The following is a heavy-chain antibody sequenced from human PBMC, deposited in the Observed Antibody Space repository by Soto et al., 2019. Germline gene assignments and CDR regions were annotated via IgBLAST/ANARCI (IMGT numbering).Heavy chain of an antibody. CDR2: IYYSGST. V-gene: IGHV4-59*01. CDR1: GGSISSYY. J-gene: IGHJ6*02. D-gene: IGHD6-13*01. CDR3: ARMGREQQLVQRSRYYYGMDV. Sequence: SETLSLTCTVSGGSISSYYWSWIRQPPGKGLEWIGYIYYSGSTNYNPSLKSRVTISVDTSKNQFSLKLSSVTAADTAVYYCARMGREQQLVQRSRYYYGMDVWGQGTTVTVSS.